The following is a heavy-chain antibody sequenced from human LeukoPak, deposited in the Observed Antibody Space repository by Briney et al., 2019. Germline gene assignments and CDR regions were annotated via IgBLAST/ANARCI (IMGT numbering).Heavy chain of an antibody. J-gene: IGHJ5*02. CDR1: GGSIITSTYY. D-gene: IGHD2-2*01. CDR2: IFYSGTT. CDR3: AMGYCSSTSCRTNWFDP. V-gene: IGHV4-39*07. Sequence: KPSETLSLTCTVSGGSIITSTYYWGWVRQPPGKGLEWIGSIFYSGTTYYNPSLKSRVTISVDKSKNQFSLKLSSVTAADTAVYYCAMGYCSSTSCRTNWFDPWGQGTLVTVSS.